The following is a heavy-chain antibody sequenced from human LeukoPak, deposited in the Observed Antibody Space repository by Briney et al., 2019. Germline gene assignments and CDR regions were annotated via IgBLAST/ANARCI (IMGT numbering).Heavy chain of an antibody. CDR2: INPSGGST. CDR3: ARGRRGTSCYRCALEH. J-gene: IGHJ1*01. D-gene: IGHD2-2*02. V-gene: IGHV1-46*03. Sequence: ASVKVSCKASGYTFTSYYMHWVRQAPGQGLEWMGIINPSGGSTSYAQKFQGRVTMTRDTSTSTVYMELSSLRSEDTAVYYCARGRRGTSCYRCALEHWGQGTLVTVSS. CDR1: GYTFTSYY.